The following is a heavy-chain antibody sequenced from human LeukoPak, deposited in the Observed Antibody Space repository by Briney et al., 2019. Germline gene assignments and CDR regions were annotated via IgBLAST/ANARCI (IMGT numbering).Heavy chain of an antibody. D-gene: IGHD2-21*02. V-gene: IGHV3-74*01. J-gene: IGHJ4*02. CDR3: ARPVCGGDCYPYDY. CDR1: GFTFSSYW. CDR2: INSDGSST. Sequence: PGGSLRLSCAASGFTFSSYWMHWVRQAPGKGLEWVSRINSDGSSTNYADSVKGRFTISRDNAKNTVNLQMSSLRDEDTAVYYCARPVCGGDCYPYDYWGQGTLVTVSS.